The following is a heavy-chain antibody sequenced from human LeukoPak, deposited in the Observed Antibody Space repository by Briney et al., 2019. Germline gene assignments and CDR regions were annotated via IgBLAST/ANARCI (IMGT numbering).Heavy chain of an antibody. CDR1: GFTFSSYS. V-gene: IGHV3-21*01. Sequence: GGSLRLSCAASGFTFSSYSMNWVRQAPGKGLEWVSSISSSSSYIYYADSAKGRFTISRDNAKNSLYLQMNSLRAEDTAVYYCARDLQSTDFITMIGNYWGQGTLVTVSS. CDR3: ARDLQSTDFITMIGNY. D-gene: IGHD3-22*01. CDR2: ISSSSSYI. J-gene: IGHJ4*02.